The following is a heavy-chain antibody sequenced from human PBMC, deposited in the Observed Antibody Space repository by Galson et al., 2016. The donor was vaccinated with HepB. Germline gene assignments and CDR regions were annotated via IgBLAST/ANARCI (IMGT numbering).Heavy chain of an antibody. V-gene: IGHV3-48*02. CDR1: GFTLSSYA. J-gene: IGHJ4*02. D-gene: IGHD3-16*01. CDR2: ITSSSDTM. Sequence: SLRLSCAVSGFTLSSYAMHWVRQAPGKGLEWIAWITSSSDTMYYADSVKGRFTISRDNAKNSLYLEMNSLRDEDTAVYYCERDDYFLLGYWGQGTLVTVSS. CDR3: ERDDYFLLGY.